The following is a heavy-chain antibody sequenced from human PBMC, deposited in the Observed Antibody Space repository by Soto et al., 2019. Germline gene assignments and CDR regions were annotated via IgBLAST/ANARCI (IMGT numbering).Heavy chain of an antibody. V-gene: IGHV3-23*01. J-gene: IGHJ4*02. CDR2: VTADGSIT. D-gene: IGHD1-26*01. Sequence: GGSLRLSCAASGFTFSSFDMTWVRQAPGKGLEWVSTVTADGSITFYPDSVRGRFTISRDNSKNTLYLQMNSLRAEDTALYYCAKRPKSGGYSNWGQGTLVTVYS. CDR1: GFTFSSFD. CDR3: AKRPKSGGYSN.